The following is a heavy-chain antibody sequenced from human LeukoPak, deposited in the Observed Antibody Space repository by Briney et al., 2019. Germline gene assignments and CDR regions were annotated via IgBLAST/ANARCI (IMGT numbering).Heavy chain of an antibody. Sequence: GESLKISCKGSGYNLTNYWIDWVRQMPGKGLEWMGIIYPGNSDTRYSPSFQGQVTISADKSISTAYLQWSSLKASDTAMYYCARLRDGNYYYGMDVWGQGTTVTVSS. J-gene: IGHJ6*02. CDR3: ARLRDGNYYYGMDV. D-gene: IGHD5-24*01. CDR1: GYNLTNYW. V-gene: IGHV5-51*01. CDR2: IYPGNSDT.